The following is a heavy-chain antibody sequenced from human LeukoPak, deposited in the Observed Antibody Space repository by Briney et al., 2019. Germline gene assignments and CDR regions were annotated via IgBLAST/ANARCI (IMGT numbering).Heavy chain of an antibody. J-gene: IGHJ4*02. Sequence: ASVKVSCKASGYTFTSYGISWERQAPGQGLEWMGWISAYNGNTNYAQKLQGRVTMTTDTSTSTAYMELRSLRSDDTAVYYCARDSLGVATHDDDYWGQGTLVTVSS. V-gene: IGHV1-18*04. CDR3: ARDSLGVATHDDDY. CDR2: ISAYNGNT. D-gene: IGHD5-12*01. CDR1: GYTFTSYG.